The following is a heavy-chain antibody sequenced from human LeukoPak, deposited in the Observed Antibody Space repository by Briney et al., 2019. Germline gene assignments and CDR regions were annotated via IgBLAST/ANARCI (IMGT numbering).Heavy chain of an antibody. CDR2: VYPADSDT. D-gene: IGHD6-6*01. J-gene: IGHJ4*02. Sequence: GESLKISCRGSGYKFTNYWIAWVRQMPGKGLEWMGIVYPADSDTRYSPSFQGQVTMSADKSISTAYLQWNSLKASDTAMYYCARQDIAARPPDAYWGQGTLVTVSS. CDR3: ARQDIAARPPDAY. V-gene: IGHV5-51*01. CDR1: GYKFTNYW.